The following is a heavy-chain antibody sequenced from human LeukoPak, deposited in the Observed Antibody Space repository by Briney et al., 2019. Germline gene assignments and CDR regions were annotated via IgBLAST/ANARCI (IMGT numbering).Heavy chain of an antibody. CDR1: SGSFSGYY. CDR3: ARGRRKSGSYFSSPGAFDY. V-gene: IGHV4-34*01. CDR2: INHSGST. J-gene: IGHJ4*02. Sequence: SETLSLTCSVYSGSFSGYYWSWIRQPPGKGLEWIGEINHSGSTNYNPSLKSRVTISVHTSKNQFSLKLSSVTAADTAVYYCARGRRKSGSYFSSPGAFDYWGQGTLVTVSS. D-gene: IGHD1-26*01.